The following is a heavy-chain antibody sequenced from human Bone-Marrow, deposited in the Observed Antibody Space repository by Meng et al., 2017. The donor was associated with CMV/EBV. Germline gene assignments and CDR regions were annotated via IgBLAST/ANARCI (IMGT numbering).Heavy chain of an antibody. CDR3: ARQVTTDAFDI. V-gene: IGHV4-4*02. J-gene: IGHJ3*02. CDR2: IYHSGST. D-gene: IGHD4-11*01. CDR1: GGSITSSNW. Sequence: SETLSLTCAVSGGSITSSNWWSWVRQPPGTGLEWIGYIYHSGSTNYNPSLKSRVTISVDKSKNQFSLKLSSVTAADTAVYYCARQVTTDAFDIWGQGTMVTVSS.